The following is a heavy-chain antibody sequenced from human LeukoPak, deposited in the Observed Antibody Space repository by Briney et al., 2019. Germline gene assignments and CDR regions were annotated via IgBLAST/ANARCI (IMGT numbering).Heavy chain of an antibody. J-gene: IGHJ4*02. D-gene: IGHD1/OR15-1a*01. CDR1: GFTFSSYE. CDR3: AKQNGAAVISHFDY. CDR2: TSSSGYTR. V-gene: IGHV3-48*03. Sequence: PGGSLRLSCAASGFTFSSYEMNWVRQAPGKGLEWVSYTSSSGYTRYYADSVKGRFTISRDNAKNSLYLQMNSLRAEDTAVYYCAKQNGAAVISHFDYWGQGTLVTVSS.